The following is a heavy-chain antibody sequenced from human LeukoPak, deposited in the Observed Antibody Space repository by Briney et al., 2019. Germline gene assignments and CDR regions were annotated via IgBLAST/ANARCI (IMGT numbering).Heavy chain of an antibody. V-gene: IGHV3-7*01. D-gene: IGHD5-24*01. J-gene: IGHJ4*02. Sequence: GGSLRLSCAASGFTFSSYWMSWVRQAPGKGLEWVANIKQDGSEKYYVDSVKGRFTIFRDNAKNSLYLQMNSLRAEDTAVYYCARLRRDGYPRRYYFDYWGQGTLVTVSS. CDR2: IKQDGSEK. CDR1: GFTFSSYW. CDR3: ARLRRDGYPRRYYFDY.